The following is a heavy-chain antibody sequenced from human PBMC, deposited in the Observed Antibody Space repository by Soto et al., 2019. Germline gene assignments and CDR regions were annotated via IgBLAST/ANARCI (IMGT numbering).Heavy chain of an antibody. J-gene: IGHJ4*02. CDR3: ARLFWFGELSIDY. Sequence: GGSLRLSCAASGFTFSSYWMSWVRQAPGKGLEWVANIKQDGSEKYYVDSVKGRFTISRDNAKNSLYLQMNSLRAEDTAVYYCARLFWFGELSIDYWGQGTLVTVSS. V-gene: IGHV3-7*01. CDR1: GFTFSSYW. D-gene: IGHD3-10*01. CDR2: IKQDGSEK.